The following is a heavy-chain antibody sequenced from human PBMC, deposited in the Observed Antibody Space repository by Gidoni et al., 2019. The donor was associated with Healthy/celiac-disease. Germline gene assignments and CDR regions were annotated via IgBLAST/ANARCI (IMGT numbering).Heavy chain of an antibody. CDR3: ARGEMGWFDP. J-gene: IGHJ5*02. CDR1: GGSISSYY. Sequence: QVQLQESGPGLVQPSETLSLTCTVSGGSISSYYWSWIRQPPGKGLEWIGYIYYSGSTNYNPSLKSRVTISVDTSKNQFSLKLSSVTAADTAVYYCARGEMGWFDPWGQGTLVTVSS. CDR2: IYYSGST. D-gene: IGHD1-26*01. V-gene: IGHV4-59*01.